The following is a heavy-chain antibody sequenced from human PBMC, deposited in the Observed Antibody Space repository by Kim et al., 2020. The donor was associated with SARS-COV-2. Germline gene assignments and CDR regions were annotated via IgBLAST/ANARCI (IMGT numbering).Heavy chain of an antibody. D-gene: IGHD6-19*01. Sequence: GGSLRLSCAASGFTFDDYAMHWVRQPPGKGLEWVSGISRNSGSKGYADSVKGRFTISRDNAKNSLYLQMNSLRVEDTALYYCAKDGTVAVTLANWFDPWGQGTLVTVSS. CDR1: GFTFDDYA. J-gene: IGHJ5*02. CDR2: ISRNSGSK. CDR3: AKDGTVAVTLANWFDP. V-gene: IGHV3-9*01.